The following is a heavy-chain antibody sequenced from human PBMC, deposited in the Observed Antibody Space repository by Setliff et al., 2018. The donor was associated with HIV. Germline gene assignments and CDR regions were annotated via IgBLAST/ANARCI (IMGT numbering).Heavy chain of an antibody. D-gene: IGHD1-20*01. V-gene: IGHV1-3*04. CDR3: ARFPVLGGMDV. Sequence: ASVKVSCKASGYIFTNYAMQWVRQAPGQGLEWMGWINTGNGSTKYSQKFQGRVTMTRNTSISTAYMELSSLRSEDTAVYYCARFPVLGGMDVWGQGTTVTVSS. CDR2: INTGNGST. J-gene: IGHJ6*02. CDR1: GYIFTNYA.